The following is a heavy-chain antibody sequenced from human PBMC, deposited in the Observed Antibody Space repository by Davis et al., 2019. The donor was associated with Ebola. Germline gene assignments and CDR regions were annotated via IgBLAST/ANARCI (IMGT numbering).Heavy chain of an antibody. CDR3: ARGTLPGIASSGFDF. V-gene: IGHV5-51*06. Sequence: GESLKISCKGSGYSFTSYWIGWVRQMPGKGLEWMGIIFPSDSDTQYSPSFHGQILLSADKSTNTAYLQWASLETSDSAFYYCARGTLPGIASSGFDFWGQGTLVTVSS. CDR1: GYSFTSYW. D-gene: IGHD2-21*01. CDR2: IFPSDSDT. J-gene: IGHJ4*02.